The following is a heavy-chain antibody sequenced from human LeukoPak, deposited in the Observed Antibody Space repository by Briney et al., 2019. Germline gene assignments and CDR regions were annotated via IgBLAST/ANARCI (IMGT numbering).Heavy chain of an antibody. V-gene: IGHV4-4*07. D-gene: IGHD1-26*01. J-gene: IGHJ4*02. CDR2: IHTSGYT. Sequence: SETLSLTCTVSGGSLSTNKWSWVRQPAGKGLEWIGRIHTSGYTNYNPSLGSRVTMSVDTSNNQFSLRLSSVTAADTAVYYCARGVVGATAFDYWGQGTLVTVSS. CDR3: ARGVVGATAFDY. CDR1: GGSLSTNK.